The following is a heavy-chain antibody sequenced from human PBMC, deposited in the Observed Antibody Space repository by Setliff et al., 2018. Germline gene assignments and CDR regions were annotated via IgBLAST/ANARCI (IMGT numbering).Heavy chain of an antibody. CDR2: IWYDGSNK. D-gene: IGHD3-16*02. Sequence: GSLRLSCAASGFTFSSYGMHWVRQAPGKGLEWVAAIWYDGSNKYYADSVKGRFTISRDNSKNTLYLQMNSLRAEDTAVYYCVKASSDLSMAYFDLWGQGTLVTVSS. CDR1: GFTFSSYG. V-gene: IGHV3-33*03. J-gene: IGHJ4*02. CDR3: VKASSDLSMAYFDL.